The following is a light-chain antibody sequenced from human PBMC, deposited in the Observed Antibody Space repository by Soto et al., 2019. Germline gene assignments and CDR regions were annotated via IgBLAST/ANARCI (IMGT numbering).Light chain of an antibody. V-gene: IGKV3-11*01. J-gene: IGKJ4*01. CDR3: QHRRDWPLT. Sequence: EIVLTQSPATLSLSPGERATLACRASQSVDGDVAWFQQKPGQAPSLLIYDVSNRAVGVPARFSGSGSGTDYTLTINSLEPEDFAVYYCQHRRDWPLTFGGGTKVEI. CDR2: DVS. CDR1: QSVDGD.